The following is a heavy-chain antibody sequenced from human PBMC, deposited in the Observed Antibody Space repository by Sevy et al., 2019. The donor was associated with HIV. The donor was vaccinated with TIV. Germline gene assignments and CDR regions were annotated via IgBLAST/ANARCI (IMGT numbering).Heavy chain of an antibody. Sequence: GGSLRLSCAASGFTFSSYGMHWVRQAPGKGLEWMAVISYDGSNKYYADSVKGRFTISRDNSKNTLYLQMNSLRAEDTAVYYCAKYPYPFWGQGTMVTVSS. J-gene: IGHJ3*01. CDR1: GFTFSSYG. V-gene: IGHV3-30*18. CDR2: ISYDGSNK. CDR3: AKYPYPF.